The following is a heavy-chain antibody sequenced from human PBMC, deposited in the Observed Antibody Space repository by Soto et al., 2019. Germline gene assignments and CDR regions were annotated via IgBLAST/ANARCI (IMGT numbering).Heavy chain of an antibody. V-gene: IGHV1-69*01. CDR1: GGTFRSYA. CDR3: ARGTYYYDSSGYYLGY. CDR2: IIPIFGTA. Sequence: QVQLVQSGAEVKKPGSSVKVSCKASGGTFRSYAISWVRQAPGQGLEWMGGIIPIFGTANYAQKFQGRVTITADESTSTAYMELSSLRSEDTAVYYCARGTYYYDSSGYYLGYWGQGTLVTVSS. J-gene: IGHJ4*02. D-gene: IGHD3-22*01.